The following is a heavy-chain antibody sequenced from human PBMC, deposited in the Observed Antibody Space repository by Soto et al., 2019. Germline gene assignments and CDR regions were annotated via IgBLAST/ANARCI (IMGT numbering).Heavy chain of an antibody. J-gene: IGHJ4*02. CDR1: GFTFSSYC. V-gene: IGHV3-30*18. CDR3: AKPLADILTGYHY. CDR2: ISYDGSNK. Sequence: PGGSLRLSFAASGFTFSSYCMHWVRQAPGKGLEWVAVISYDGSNKYYADSVKGRFTISRDNSKNTLYLQMNSLRAEDTAVYYCAKPLADILTGYHYWGQGTLVTVSS. D-gene: IGHD3-9*01.